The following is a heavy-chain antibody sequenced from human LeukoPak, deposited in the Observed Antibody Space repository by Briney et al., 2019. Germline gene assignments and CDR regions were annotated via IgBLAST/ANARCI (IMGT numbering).Heavy chain of an antibody. J-gene: IGHJ4*02. Sequence: PGGSLRLSCAASGFTFSSYGMHWVRQAPGKGLEWVAVIWYDGSNKYYADSVKGRFTISRDNSKNTLYLQMNSLRAEDTAVYYCAGVLHYYGSGSFDYWGQGTLVTVSS. CDR1: GFTFSSYG. V-gene: IGHV3-33*01. CDR2: IWYDGSNK. D-gene: IGHD3-10*01. CDR3: AGVLHYYGSGSFDY.